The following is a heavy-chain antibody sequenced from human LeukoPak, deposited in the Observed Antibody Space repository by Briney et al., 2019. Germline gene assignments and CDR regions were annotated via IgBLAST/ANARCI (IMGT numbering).Heavy chain of an antibody. D-gene: IGHD6-13*01. CDR2: ISGSGGST. V-gene: IGHV3-23*01. Sequence: GGSLRLSCAASGFTFRSYAMSWVRQAPGKGLEWVSAISGSGGSTYYADSVKGRFTISRDNSKNTLYLQMNSLRAEDTAVYYCAKGVAAAGANFDYWGQGTLVTVSS. CDR3: AKGVAAAGANFDY. J-gene: IGHJ4*02. CDR1: GFTFRSYA.